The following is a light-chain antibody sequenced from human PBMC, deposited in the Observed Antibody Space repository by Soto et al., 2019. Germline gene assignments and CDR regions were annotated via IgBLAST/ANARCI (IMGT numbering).Light chain of an antibody. Sequence: IQMTQSPSTLSASVGDRVSITCRASQSISDWLAWYQQKPGKAPNLLIYDVSSLESGVPSRFSGSGSGTEFTLTISSLQPDDFATYYCRQYSTFPLTFDGGTKVDIK. CDR3: RQYSTFPLT. CDR1: QSISDW. CDR2: DVS. J-gene: IGKJ4*01. V-gene: IGKV1-5*01.